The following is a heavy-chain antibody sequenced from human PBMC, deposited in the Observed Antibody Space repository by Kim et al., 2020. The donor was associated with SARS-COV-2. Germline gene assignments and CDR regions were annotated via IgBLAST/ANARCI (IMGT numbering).Heavy chain of an antibody. CDR3: ARDSVRHFDY. V-gene: IGHV6-1*01. D-gene: IGHD6-6*01. Sequence: NDYAVSVNSRITINPDTSKNQFSLQLNSVTPEDTAVYYCARDSVRHFDYWGQGTLVTVSS. CDR2: N. J-gene: IGHJ4*02.